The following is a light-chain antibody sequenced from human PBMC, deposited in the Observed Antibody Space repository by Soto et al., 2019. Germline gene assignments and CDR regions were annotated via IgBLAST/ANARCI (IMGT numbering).Light chain of an antibody. J-gene: IGKJ5*01. V-gene: IGKV1-9*01. CDR1: QDINTY. Sequence: DIQLTQSPSFLSASVGDRVTITCRASQDINTYLAWYQQKPGKAPKLLIFAASTLQNGVPSRFSGSGSGTEFTVTITSLQPEDFATYYCQQRKSYPITFSQGTRLEIK. CDR3: QQRKSYPIT. CDR2: AAS.